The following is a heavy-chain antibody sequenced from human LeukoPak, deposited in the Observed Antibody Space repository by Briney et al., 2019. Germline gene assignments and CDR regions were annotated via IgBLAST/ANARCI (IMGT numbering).Heavy chain of an antibody. CDR3: AKDGGPALEWLLEGYFQH. Sequence: GGSLRLSCAASGFTFSSYGMHWVRQAQGKGLEWVAVISYDGSNKYYADSVKGRFTISRDNSKNTLYLQMNSLRAEDTAVYYCAKDGGPALEWLLEGYFQHWGQGTLVTVSS. J-gene: IGHJ1*01. V-gene: IGHV3-30*18. CDR2: ISYDGSNK. D-gene: IGHD3-3*01. CDR1: GFTFSSYG.